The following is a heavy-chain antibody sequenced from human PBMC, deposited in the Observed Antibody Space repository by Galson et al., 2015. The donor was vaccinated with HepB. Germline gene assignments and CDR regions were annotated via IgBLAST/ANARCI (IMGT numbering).Heavy chain of an antibody. CDR3: ARDGDLDY. D-gene: IGHD4-17*01. V-gene: IGHV3-7*03. J-gene: IGHJ4*02. Sequence: SLRLSCAASGFTFSSYWMSWVRQAPGKGLEWVANIKQDGREKYYVDSVKGRFTISRDNAKNSLYLQMNSLRAEDTAVHYYARDGDLDYWGQGTLVTVSS. CDR2: IKQDGREK. CDR1: GFTFSSYW.